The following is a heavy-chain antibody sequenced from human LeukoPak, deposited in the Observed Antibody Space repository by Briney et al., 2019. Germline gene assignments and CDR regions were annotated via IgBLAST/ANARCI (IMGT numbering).Heavy chain of an antibody. CDR3: ARGGQLGSLDY. CDR2: IKQDGSEK. CDR1: GSNFSSHW. D-gene: IGHD6-13*01. Sequence: GGYLRLSCAASGSNFSSHWMTWVRQAPGKGLEWLANIKQDGSEKYYVDSVKGRFTISRDNTKSSLILQMNGLRADDTALYYCARGGQLGSLDYWGQGTLVTVSS. V-gene: IGHV3-7*01. J-gene: IGHJ4*02.